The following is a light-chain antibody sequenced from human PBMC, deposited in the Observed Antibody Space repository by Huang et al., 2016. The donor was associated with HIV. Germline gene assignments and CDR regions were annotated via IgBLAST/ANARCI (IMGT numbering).Light chain of an antibody. Sequence: ERVMTQSPDILSVSPGETATLSCRASQDVSINLAWYRQKPGQAPSLLIYGASTRVSGFPARFNGSGSGIAFTLTISSVQSEDFAVYYCQQYNNWPRTFGQGTKLEIK. CDR3: QQYNNWPRT. J-gene: IGKJ2*01. V-gene: IGKV3-15*01. CDR2: GAS. CDR1: QDVSIN.